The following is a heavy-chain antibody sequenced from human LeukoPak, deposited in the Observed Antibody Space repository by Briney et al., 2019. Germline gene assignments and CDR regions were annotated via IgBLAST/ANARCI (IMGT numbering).Heavy chain of an antibody. CDR3: ARLSGYSYGYFFFPLDY. D-gene: IGHD5-18*01. J-gene: IGHJ4*02. V-gene: IGHV5-51*03. Sequence: GESLKISCKGSGYSFTSYWIGWVRQMPGKGLEWMGITYPGDSDTRYSPSFQGQVTISADKSISTAYLQWSSLKASDTAMYYCARLSGYSYGYFFFPLDYWGQGTLVTVSS. CDR1: GYSFTSYW. CDR2: TYPGDSDT.